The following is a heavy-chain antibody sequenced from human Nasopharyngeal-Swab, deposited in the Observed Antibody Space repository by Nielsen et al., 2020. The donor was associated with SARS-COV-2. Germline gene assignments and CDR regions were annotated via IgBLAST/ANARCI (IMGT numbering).Heavy chain of an antibody. CDR1: GGSINSNY. CDR3: ARVELYDFWSGYYLFDY. Sequence: SETLSLTCTVSGGSINSNYWTWIRQSPGKGLEWIGYIYYTGSTNSNPSLKTRVSISVDTSRNQFSLRLSSVTAADTAVYYCARVELYDFWSGYYLFDYWGQGTLVTVSS. V-gene: IGHV4-59*01. D-gene: IGHD3-3*01. CDR2: IYYTGST. J-gene: IGHJ4*02.